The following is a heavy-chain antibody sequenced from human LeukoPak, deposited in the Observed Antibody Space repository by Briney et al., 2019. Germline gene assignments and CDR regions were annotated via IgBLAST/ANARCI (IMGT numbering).Heavy chain of an antibody. Sequence: GGSLRLSCAASGFTFSSYEMNWVRQAPGKGLEWVSYISDNSRTIYYADSVKGRFTISRDNAKNSLYLQMNSLRADDTAVYYCARDIVAGSPDYFDYWGQGTLVTVSS. V-gene: IGHV3-48*03. CDR1: GFTFSSYE. J-gene: IGHJ4*02. CDR2: ISDNSRTI. D-gene: IGHD6-19*01. CDR3: ARDIVAGSPDYFDY.